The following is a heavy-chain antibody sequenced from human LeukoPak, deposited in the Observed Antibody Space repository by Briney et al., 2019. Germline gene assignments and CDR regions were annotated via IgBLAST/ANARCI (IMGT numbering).Heavy chain of an antibody. CDR2: ISWNSGSI. V-gene: IGHV3-9*01. Sequence: PGGSLRLSCAASGFTFDDYGMHWVRQAPGKGLEWVSGISWNSGSIGYADSVKGRFTISRDNAKNSLYLQMNGLRAEDTALYYCAKDYYGSGILLGAFDIWGQGTMVTVSS. J-gene: IGHJ3*02. CDR1: GFTFDDYG. CDR3: AKDYYGSGILLGAFDI. D-gene: IGHD3-10*01.